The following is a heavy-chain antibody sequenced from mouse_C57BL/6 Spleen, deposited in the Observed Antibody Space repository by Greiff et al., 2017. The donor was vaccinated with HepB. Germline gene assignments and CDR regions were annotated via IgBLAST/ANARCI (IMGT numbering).Heavy chain of an antibody. V-gene: IGHV1-82*01. CDR2: IYPGDGDT. J-gene: IGHJ2*01. CDR1: GYAFSSSW. D-gene: IGHD1-1*01. CDR3: ARKTTDYFDY. Sequence: VKLMESGPELVKPGASVKISCKASGYAFSSSWMNWVKQRPGKGLEWIGRIYPGDGDTNYNGKFKGKATLTADKSSSTAYMQLSSLTSEDSAVYFCARKTTDYFDYWGQGTTLTVSS.